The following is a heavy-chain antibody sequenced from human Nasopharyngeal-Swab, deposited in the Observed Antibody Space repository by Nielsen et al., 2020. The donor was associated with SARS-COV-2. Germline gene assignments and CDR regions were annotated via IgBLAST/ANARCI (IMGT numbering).Heavy chain of an antibody. D-gene: IGHD2-15*01. J-gene: IGHJ5*02. Sequence: ASVQVSCKASGYTFIRYYIHWVRQPPGQGLEWMGIINPGGGSARYSQNFQGRVIMTRDTSTSTVYMELSSLRSEDTAVYYCARGGDPREVVAATDCFDPWGQGTLVTVSS. CDR3: ARGGDPREVVAATDCFDP. CDR1: GYTFIRYY. V-gene: IGHV1-46*01. CDR2: INPGGGSA.